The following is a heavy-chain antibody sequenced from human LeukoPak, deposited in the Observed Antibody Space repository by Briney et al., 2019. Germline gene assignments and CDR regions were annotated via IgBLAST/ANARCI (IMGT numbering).Heavy chain of an antibody. D-gene: IGHD4-17*01. CDR2: ISGSGGST. CDR3: AKEIYGDSTGGRFHH. Sequence: PGGSLRLSCAASGFTFNSYAMSWVRQAPGKGLEWVSVISGSGGSTYYADSVKGRFTISRDNSKNTLYLQMNSLRADDTAVYYCAKEIYGDSTGGRFHHWGQGTLVTVSS. CDR1: GFTFNSYA. J-gene: IGHJ1*01. V-gene: IGHV3-23*01.